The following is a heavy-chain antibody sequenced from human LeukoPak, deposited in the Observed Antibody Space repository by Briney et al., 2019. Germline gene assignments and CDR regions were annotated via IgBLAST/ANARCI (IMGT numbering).Heavy chain of an antibody. CDR1: GGSISSYY. Sequence: PSETLSLTGTVSGGSISSYYWRWVRQPPGKGLEEIGYLYYSGSTNYHPSLKSRVTISVDTSKTQFSLNLSSVTAADTAVYYCASLGYGSGSYPRYYYYYYMDVWGKGTTVTISS. D-gene: IGHD3-10*01. CDR3: ASLGYGSGSYPRYYYYYYMDV. V-gene: IGHV4-59*12. CDR2: LYYSGST. J-gene: IGHJ6*03.